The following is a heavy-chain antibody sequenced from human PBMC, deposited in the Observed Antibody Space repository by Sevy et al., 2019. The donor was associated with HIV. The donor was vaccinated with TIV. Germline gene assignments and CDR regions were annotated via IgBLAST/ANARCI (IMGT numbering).Heavy chain of an antibody. CDR3: VREGGGGAPDFDY. CDR2: ISSGSRYT. J-gene: IGHJ4*02. CDR1: GFTFSDYT. V-gene: IGHV3-21*01. D-gene: IGHD2-15*01. Sequence: GGSLRLSCAASGFTFSDYTMHWVRQAPGKGLEWVSSISSGSRYTYYSDSVRRRFTISRENAKSSLYLQVNSLRAEDTAVYYCVREGGGGAPDFDYWGQGALVTVSS.